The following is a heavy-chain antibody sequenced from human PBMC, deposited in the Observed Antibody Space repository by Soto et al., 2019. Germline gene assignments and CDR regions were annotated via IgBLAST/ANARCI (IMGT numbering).Heavy chain of an antibody. CDR3: ARCIQQDYYYGMDV. CDR2: ISADNGNT. CDR1: GYTFYSHS. D-gene: IGHD5-18*01. V-gene: IGHV1-18*01. J-gene: IGHJ6*02. Sequence: ASVKVSCKASGYTFYSHSISWVRQAPGQGLEWMGRISADNGNTNYAQKFRGRVTMTTDTSTSTVYMELRNLRSDDTAVYYCARCIQQDYYYGMDVWGQGTTVTVSS.